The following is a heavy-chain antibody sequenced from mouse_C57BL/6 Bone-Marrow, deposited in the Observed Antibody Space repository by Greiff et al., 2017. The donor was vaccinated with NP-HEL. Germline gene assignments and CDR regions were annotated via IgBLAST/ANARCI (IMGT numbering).Heavy chain of an antibody. Sequence: EVQGVESGGGLVQPGGSLSLSCAASGFTFTDYYMSWVRQPPGKALEWLGFIRNKANGYTTEYSASVKGRFTLSRENSQSILYLQMNALRAEDSATYYVASHYYYGSGGFDYWGQGTTLTVSS. CDR1: GFTFTDYY. D-gene: IGHD1-1*01. V-gene: IGHV7-3*01. J-gene: IGHJ2*01. CDR2: IRNKANGYTT. CDR3: ASHYYYGSGGFDY.